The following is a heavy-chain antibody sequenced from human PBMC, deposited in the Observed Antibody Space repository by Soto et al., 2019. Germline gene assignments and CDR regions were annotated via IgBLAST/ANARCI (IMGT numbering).Heavy chain of an antibody. Sequence: PSETLSLTCSVSGVSLTSGTYYWSRIRQHPGKDLEWIGYIFYSGCTDYNPSLKSRVNISVDTSKNQFSLKLSSVTAADTAFHYCASTEDFFNYWGQGTLVTVSS. CDR3: ASTEDFFNY. J-gene: IGHJ4*02. V-gene: IGHV4-31*03. CDR2: IFYSGCT. CDR1: GVSLTSGTYY.